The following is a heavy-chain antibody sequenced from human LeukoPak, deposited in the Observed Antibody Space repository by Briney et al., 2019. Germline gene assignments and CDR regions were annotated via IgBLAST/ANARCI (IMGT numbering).Heavy chain of an antibody. Sequence: GGSLRLSCAASGFTFSSYSMNWVRQAPGKGLEWVSVISGSGAATHCADSVKGRCTISRDNSKNMLYLQMNSLRAEDTALYYCAKGGVGVEVVAATSFVFDMWGQGTVVTVSS. CDR1: GFTFSSYS. CDR3: AKGGVGVEVVAATSFVFDM. J-gene: IGHJ3*02. D-gene: IGHD2-15*01. CDR2: ISGSGAAT. V-gene: IGHV3-23*01.